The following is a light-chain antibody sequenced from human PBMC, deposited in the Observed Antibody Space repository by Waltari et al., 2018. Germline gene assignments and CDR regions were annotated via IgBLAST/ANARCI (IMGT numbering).Light chain of an antibody. V-gene: IGKV1-39*01. CDR3: QQSFSTPS. CDR1: QTISSH. J-gene: IGKJ4*01. Sequence: DIQMTQSPSSLSAPVGDRVTINCRASQTISSHLSWYQQKPGKAPRLLIYAVSTLQTGVPPRFSGSESGTEFTLTISSLQLEDFATYYCQQSFSTPSFGGGTKVEIK. CDR2: AVS.